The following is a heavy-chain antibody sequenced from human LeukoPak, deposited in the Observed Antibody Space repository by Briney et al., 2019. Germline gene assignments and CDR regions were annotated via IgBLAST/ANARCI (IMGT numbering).Heavy chain of an antibody. D-gene: IGHD3-10*01. CDR2: SSGSGTYT. CDR1: GFSFSGYY. V-gene: IGHV3-11*05. Sequence: PGGSLRLSCAASGFSFSGYYMTWIRQAPGKGLEWVSYSSGSGTYTNYADSVKGRFTISRDNAKSSLYLQMNSLRAEDTAVYYCARATRDYGSGNYSPLILLDYWGQGTLVTVSS. CDR3: ARATRDYGSGNYSPLILLDY. J-gene: IGHJ4*02.